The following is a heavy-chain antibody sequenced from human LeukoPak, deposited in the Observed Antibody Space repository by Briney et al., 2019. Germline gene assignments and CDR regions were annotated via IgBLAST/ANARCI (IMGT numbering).Heavy chain of an antibody. CDR2: IKQDGSEK. J-gene: IGHJ6*03. V-gene: IGHV3-7*01. D-gene: IGHD2-8*01. CDR3: ATSGVSGTNGYYYMDV. CDR1: GFTFSTYW. Sequence: PGGSLRLSCAAPGFTFSTYWMTWVRQAPGKGLEWVANIKQDGSEKYYVDSARGRFTISRDNAKNSLYLQMNSLRAEDTAVYYCATSGVSGTNGYYYMDVWGKGTTVTVSS.